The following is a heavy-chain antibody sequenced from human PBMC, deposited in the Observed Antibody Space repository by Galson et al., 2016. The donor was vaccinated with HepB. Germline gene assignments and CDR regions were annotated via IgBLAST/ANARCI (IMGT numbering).Heavy chain of an antibody. CDR1: GFTFSNYW. V-gene: IGHV3-7*01. D-gene: IGHD6-19*01. J-gene: IGHJ5*02. CDR2: IKQDRNET. Sequence: SLRLSCAASGFTFSNYWMSWVRQAPGKGMEWVANIKQDRNETFYADSVKGRFTLSRDNAKNSLYLQMNNLRVDDTAVYYCARIASAVAGTWFDPWGQGTLVTVSS. CDR3: ARIASAVAGTWFDP.